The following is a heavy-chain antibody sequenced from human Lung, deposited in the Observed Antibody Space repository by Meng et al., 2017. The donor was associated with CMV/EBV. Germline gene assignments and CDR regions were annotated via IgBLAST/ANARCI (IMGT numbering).Heavy chain of an antibody. CDR3: ARNGADEDYWFDP. CDR2: IYPGDSDV. J-gene: IGHJ5*02. V-gene: IGHV5-51*01. CDR1: GYIFSDYW. D-gene: IGHD4-17*01. Sequence: GEXXKISCQGFGYIFSDYWLGWVRQMPGKGLEWMGIIYPGDSDVRYSPSFQGQVFISADESISTAYLQWYSLKASDTAIYYCARNGADEDYWFDPWGQGTXVTVSS.